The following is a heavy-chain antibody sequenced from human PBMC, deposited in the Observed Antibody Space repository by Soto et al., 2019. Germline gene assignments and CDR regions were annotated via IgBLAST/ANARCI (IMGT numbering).Heavy chain of an antibody. CDR1: GGSISSYY. D-gene: IGHD4-17*01. V-gene: IGHV4-59*01. CDR3: ARRYGYAFYI. Sequence: QVQLQESGPGLVKPSETLSLTCTVSGGSISSYYWSWIRQPPGKGLEWIGYIYYIGSTNYNPSLKSRVIISVDTSKNQFSLKLSSVTAADTAVYYSARRYGYAFYIWGQGTMVTVSS. J-gene: IGHJ3*02. CDR2: IYYIGST.